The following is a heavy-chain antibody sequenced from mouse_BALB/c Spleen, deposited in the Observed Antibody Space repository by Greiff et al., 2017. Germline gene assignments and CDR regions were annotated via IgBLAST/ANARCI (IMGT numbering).Heavy chain of an antibody. CDR2: IWAGGST. J-gene: IGHJ3*01. D-gene: IGHD2-1*01. CDR3: ARDYYGNYGAY. CDR1: GFSLTSYG. V-gene: IGHV2-9*02. Sequence: VQVVESGPGLVAPSQSLSITCTVSGFSLTSYGVHWVRQPPGKGLEWLGVIWAGGSTNYNSALMSRLSISKDNSKSQVFLKMNSLQTDDTAMYYCARDYYGNYGAYWGQGTLVTVSA.